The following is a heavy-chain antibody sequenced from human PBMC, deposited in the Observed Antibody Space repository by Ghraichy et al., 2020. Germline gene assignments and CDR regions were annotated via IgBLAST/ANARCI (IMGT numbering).Heavy chain of an antibody. J-gene: IGHJ6*02. V-gene: IGHV3-48*02. CDR2: ITITSSFL. D-gene: IGHD4-23*01. CDR3: ARGSRVVRFYYYDGMDV. Sequence: GESLNISCVGSGFTFGSYSMNWVRQSPGKRLEWVSYITITSSFLSYADSVKGRFTISRDNAQNSLSLQMNSLTDEDTAVYYCARGSRVVRFYYYDGMDVWGQGTTVTVSS. CDR1: GFTFGSYS.